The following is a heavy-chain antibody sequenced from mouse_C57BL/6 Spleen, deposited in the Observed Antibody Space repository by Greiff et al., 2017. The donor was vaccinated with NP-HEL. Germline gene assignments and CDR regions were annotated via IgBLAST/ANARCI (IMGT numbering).Heavy chain of an antibody. V-gene: IGHV1-39*01. Sequence: VQLQQSGPELVKPGASVKISCKASGYPFTDYNMNWVKQSNGKSLEWIGVINPNYGTTSYNQKFKGKATLTVDQSSSTAYMQLNSLTSEDSAVYYCAREDYYGSAYYFDYWCQGTTLTVSS. CDR2: INPNYGTT. D-gene: IGHD1-1*01. J-gene: IGHJ2*01. CDR3: AREDYYGSAYYFDY. CDR1: GYPFTDYN.